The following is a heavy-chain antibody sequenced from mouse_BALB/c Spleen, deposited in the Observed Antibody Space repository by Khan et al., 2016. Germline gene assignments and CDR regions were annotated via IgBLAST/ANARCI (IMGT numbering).Heavy chain of an antibody. V-gene: IGHV3-1*02. J-gene: IGHJ2*01. D-gene: IGHD1-2*01. CDR2: KSYNGST. Sequence: EVQLQESGPGLVKPSQSLSFTCTVTGYSITSGYGWNWIRQFPGNKLEWMGYKSYNGSTNYNPSLKSRISITPDTSKNQFFLQLNSVTTADTATDYCARTARITYWDQGTTLTVSA. CDR3: ARTARITY. CDR1: GYSITSGYG.